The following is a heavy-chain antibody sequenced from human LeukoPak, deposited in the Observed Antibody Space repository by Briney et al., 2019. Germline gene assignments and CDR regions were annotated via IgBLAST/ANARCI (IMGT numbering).Heavy chain of an antibody. Sequence: GGSLRLSCAASGFTFSSYAMSWVRQVPGKGLEWVSSISTRSSYIYYADSMKGRFTISRDNPKHSLYLQMNSLRAEDTAVYYCARSAGVVSGYYFDYWGQGSLVTVSS. D-gene: IGHD3-22*01. V-gene: IGHV3-21*01. CDR2: ISTRSSYI. CDR1: GFTFSSYA. CDR3: ARSAGVVSGYYFDY. J-gene: IGHJ4*02.